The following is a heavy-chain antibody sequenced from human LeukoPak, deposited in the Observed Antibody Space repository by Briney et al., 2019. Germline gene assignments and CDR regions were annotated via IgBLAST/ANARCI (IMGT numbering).Heavy chain of an antibody. D-gene: IGHD3-10*01. CDR1: GGSISSGGYY. J-gene: IGHJ4*02. V-gene: IGHV4-30-2*02. Sequence: SETLSLTCTVSGGSISSGGYYWSWIRQPPGKGLEWIGYIYHSGSTYYNPSLKSRVTISVDRSKNQFSLKLSSVTAADTAEYYCARIDQYGSGSYGLEYWGQGTLVTVSS. CDR3: ARIDQYGSGSYGLEY. CDR2: IYHSGST.